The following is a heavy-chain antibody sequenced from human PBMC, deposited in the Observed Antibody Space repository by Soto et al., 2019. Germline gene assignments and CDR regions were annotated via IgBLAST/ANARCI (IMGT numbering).Heavy chain of an antibody. CDR2: VYYSGST. CDR1: GGSVSSSSYY. Sequence: SETLSLTCTVSGGSVSSSSYYWGWVRQPPGKGLEWIGSVYYSGSTYYNPSLKSRVTISVDKSKNQFSLKLISLTAADTAVYYCARVGYCTNGVCHYYYYMDVWGKGTTVTVSS. V-gene: IGHV4-39*07. D-gene: IGHD2-8*01. CDR3: ARVGYCTNGVCHYYYYMDV. J-gene: IGHJ6*03.